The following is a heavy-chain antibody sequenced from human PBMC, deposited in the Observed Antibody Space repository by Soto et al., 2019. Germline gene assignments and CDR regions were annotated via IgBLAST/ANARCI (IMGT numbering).Heavy chain of an antibody. D-gene: IGHD3-22*01. J-gene: IGHJ4*02. CDR2: IIPMFGTA. CDR3: ARSRANYYDSRGYYYSTFDY. CDR1: GGTFSSYA. V-gene: IGHV1-69*12. Sequence: QVQLVQSGAEVKKPGSSVKVSCKTSGGTFSSYAISWVRQAPGQGLEWMGGIIPMFGTANYAQKFQGRVTITAGESTSTAYMELSSLRSEDTAVYYCARSRANYYDSRGYYYSTFDYWGQGTLVTVSS.